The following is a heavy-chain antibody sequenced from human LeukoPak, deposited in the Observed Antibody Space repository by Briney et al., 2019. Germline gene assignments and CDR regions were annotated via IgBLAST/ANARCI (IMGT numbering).Heavy chain of an antibody. CDR1: GGTFSSYA. D-gene: IGHD5-24*01. CDR3: ARVGDGLNDAFDI. V-gene: IGHV1-2*06. CDR2: INPKTGDT. J-gene: IGHJ3*02. Sequence: ASVKVSCKASGGTFSSYAISWVRQAPGQGLEWMGRINPKTGDTNYAQNFQGRVTMTRDTSISTTYMELSRLRPDDTAVYYCARVGDGLNDAFDIWGQGTMVTVSS.